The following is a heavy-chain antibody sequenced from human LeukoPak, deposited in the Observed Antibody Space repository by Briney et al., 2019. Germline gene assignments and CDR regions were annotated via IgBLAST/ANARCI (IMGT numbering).Heavy chain of an antibody. D-gene: IGHD4-17*01. CDR3: ARDLDGDLMY. CDR2: ISSNGGST. Sequence: GGSLRLSRAASGFTLSSYGIHWVRQAPGKGLEYVSGISSNGGSTYYANSVKGRFTISRDNSKNTLYLQMDSLKDEDMAVYYCARDLDGDLMYWGQGTLVTVSS. CDR1: GFTLSSYG. J-gene: IGHJ4*02. V-gene: IGHV3-64*01.